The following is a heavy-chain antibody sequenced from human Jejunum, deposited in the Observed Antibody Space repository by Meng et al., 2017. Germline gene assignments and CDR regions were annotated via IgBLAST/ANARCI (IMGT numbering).Heavy chain of an antibody. CDR2: SSWNGGNI. CDR3: AKDADVCWFGEFGLKYYSDY. J-gene: IGHJ4*02. CDR1: GFTFKYFA. D-gene: IGHD3-10*01. V-gene: IGHV3-9*01. Sequence: SLNISCVGSGFTFKYFAMHWVRQVRGKGLGWVSGSSWNGGNIVYADSVEGRFTIARDNAKNSLYLEMNSLRVDDTALYFCAKDADVCWFGEFGLKYYSDYWGQGALVTVSS.